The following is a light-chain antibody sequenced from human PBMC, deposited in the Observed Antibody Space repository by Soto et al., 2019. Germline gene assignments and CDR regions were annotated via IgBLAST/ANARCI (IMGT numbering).Light chain of an antibody. CDR2: DAS. CDR3: QQRSNWPSIT. V-gene: IGKV3-11*01. CDR1: QSVSSY. J-gene: IGKJ5*01. Sequence: EIVLTQSPATLSLSPGERATLSGRASQSVSSYLAWCQQKPGQTPRLLIYDASNRATGIPARFSGSGSGTDFTLTISSLEPEDFAVYYCQQRSNWPSITFGQGTRLEIK.